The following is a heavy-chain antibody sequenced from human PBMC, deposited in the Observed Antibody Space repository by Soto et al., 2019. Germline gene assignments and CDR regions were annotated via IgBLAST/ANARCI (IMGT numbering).Heavy chain of an antibody. CDR1: GGSFSGYY. D-gene: IGHD3-3*01. J-gene: IGHJ4*02. CDR3: ASRKKYFWSGLSYPEPTTQSRLDY. V-gene: IGHV4-34*01. Sequence: PSETLSLTCAVYGGSFSGYYWSWIRQPPGKGLEWIGEINHSGSTNYNPSLKSRVTISVDTSKNQFSLKLSSVTAADTAVYYCASRKKYFWSGLSYPEPTTQSRLDYWGQGTLVTVSS. CDR2: INHSGST.